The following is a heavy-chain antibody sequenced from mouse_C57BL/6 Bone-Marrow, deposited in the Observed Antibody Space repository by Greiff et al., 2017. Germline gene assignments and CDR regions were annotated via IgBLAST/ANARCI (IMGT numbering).Heavy chain of an antibody. CDR1: GYTFTSYW. CDR2: IDPSDSET. J-gene: IGHJ2*01. V-gene: IGHV1-52*01. CDR3: ARGKNYFDY. Sequence: QVHVKQPGAELVRPGSSVKLSCKASGYTFTSYWMHWVKQRPIQGLEWIGNIDPSDSETHYNQKFKDKATLTVDKSSSTAYMQLSSLTSEDSAVYYCARGKNYFDYWGQGTTLTVSS.